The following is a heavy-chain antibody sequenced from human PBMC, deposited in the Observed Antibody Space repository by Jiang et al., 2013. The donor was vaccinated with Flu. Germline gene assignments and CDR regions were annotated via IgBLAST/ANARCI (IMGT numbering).Heavy chain of an antibody. CDR1: GDSVSSSSYY. J-gene: IGHJ4*02. V-gene: IGHV4-39*01. D-gene: IGHD2-15*01. CDR3: ARRRGGSLRGYFDY. CDR2: VHNSGTT. Sequence: LLKPSETLSLTCSVSGDSVSSSSYYWGWIRQPPGKGLEWIGNVHNSGTTKNNPYLESRLIISVDTSKNQFSLRLSSVTAADTAVYYCARRRGGSLRGYFDYWGQGTLVTVSS.